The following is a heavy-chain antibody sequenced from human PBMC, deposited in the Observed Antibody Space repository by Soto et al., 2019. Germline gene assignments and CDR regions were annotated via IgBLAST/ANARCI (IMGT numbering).Heavy chain of an antibody. CDR3: AAPVSGFYYYYGMDV. V-gene: IGHV4-61*01. J-gene: IGHJ6*02. CDR2: IYYSGST. CDR1: AGSPRSGSYY. Sequence: QVQLQESGPGLVKPSETLSLTCTVSAGSPRSGSYYWSWIRQPPGKGLEWIGYIYYSGSTNYNPSLKSRVTISVDTSKNQFSLKLSSVTAADTAVYYCAAPVSGFYYYYGMDVWGQGTTVTVSS. D-gene: IGHD1-26*01.